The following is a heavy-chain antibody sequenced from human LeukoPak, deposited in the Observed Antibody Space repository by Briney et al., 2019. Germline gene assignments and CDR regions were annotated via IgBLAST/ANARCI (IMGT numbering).Heavy chain of an antibody. CDR1: GGSISTYY. Sequence: PSETLSLTCTVSGGSISTYYCSWIRQPAGKGLEWIGRIYTSGSTKYNPSLKSRVTMSVDTSKNQFSLNLSSVTAADTAVYYCARADSTTGTTNYWGQGTLVTVSS. D-gene: IGHD1-1*01. CDR2: IYTSGST. J-gene: IGHJ4*02. V-gene: IGHV4-4*07. CDR3: ARADSTTGTTNY.